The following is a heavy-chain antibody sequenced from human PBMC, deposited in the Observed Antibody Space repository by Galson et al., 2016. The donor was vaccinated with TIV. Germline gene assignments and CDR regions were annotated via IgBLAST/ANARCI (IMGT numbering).Heavy chain of an antibody. V-gene: IGHV1-24*01. CDR1: GYSLSDLS. CDR3: ATSLRGDSMVRGIRSLYFDY. CDR2: FAPEDDEI. Sequence: SVKVSCKVSGYSLSDLSMHWVRQAPGRGLAWMGGFAPEDDEIIYEEKFQGRVTMTEDTSTDTAFMELSSLRSEDTAVYYCATSLRGDSMVRGIRSLYFDYWGRGTLVTVSS. D-gene: IGHD3-10*01. J-gene: IGHJ4*02.